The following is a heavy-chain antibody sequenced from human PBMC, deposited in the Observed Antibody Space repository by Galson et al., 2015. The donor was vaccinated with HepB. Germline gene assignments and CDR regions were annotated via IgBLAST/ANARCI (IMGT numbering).Heavy chain of an antibody. CDR1: GFTFSTYT. Sequence: SLRLSCAASGFTFSTYTLNWVRQAPGKGLEFFSSIRILLSYISYADSVKGRFTISRDNTKDSLALALTSLRAEDTAVYYCAREQWGSTSCSLSFDYWGQGTLVTVSS. J-gene: IGHJ4*02. CDR2: IRILLSYI. D-gene: IGHD2-2*01. V-gene: IGHV3-21*01. CDR3: AREQWGSTSCSLSFDY.